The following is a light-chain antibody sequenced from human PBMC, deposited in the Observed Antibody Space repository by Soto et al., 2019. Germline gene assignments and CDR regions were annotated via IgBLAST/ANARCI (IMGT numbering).Light chain of an antibody. CDR1: HSVSSK. CDR3: QQYNDWPPQLT. CDR2: GAS. Sequence: EIVMTQSPATLSVSVGERATLSCRASHSVSSKLAWYQQKPGQAPRLLIYGASTRATDIPARFSGSGSGTAFTLTISILQSEDFAVYYCQQYNDWPPQLTFGGGTKVEIK. V-gene: IGKV3-15*01. J-gene: IGKJ4*01.